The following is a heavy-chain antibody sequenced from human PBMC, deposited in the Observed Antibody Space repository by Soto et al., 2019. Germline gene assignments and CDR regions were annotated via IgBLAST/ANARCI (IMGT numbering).Heavy chain of an antibody. CDR1: GGSFSSYY. Sequence: SETLSLTCTVSGGSFSSYYWNWIRQPPGKGLEWIGYIYDSGSTNYNPSLKSRVTISVHTSKKQFSLKLSSVTAADTAVYYCARGPQDSYYESSYSFDYWGQGTLVTVSS. CDR2: IYDSGST. V-gene: IGHV4-59*01. CDR3: ARGPQDSYYESSYSFDY. D-gene: IGHD3-22*01. J-gene: IGHJ4*02.